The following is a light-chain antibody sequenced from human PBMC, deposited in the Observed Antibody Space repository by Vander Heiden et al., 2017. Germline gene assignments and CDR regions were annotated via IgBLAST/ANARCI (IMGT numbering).Light chain of an antibody. V-gene: IGKV3-20*01. CDR2: GAS. CDR3: QQYGGS. Sequence: ELVLTQSPGTLSLSPGERATLSCRASQSVTSSYLAWYQQKPGQAPRLLIDGASNRATGIPDRFSASGSGTDFTLTISRLEPEDFAVFYCQQYGGSFGGGTKVEIK. J-gene: IGKJ4*01. CDR1: QSVTSSY.